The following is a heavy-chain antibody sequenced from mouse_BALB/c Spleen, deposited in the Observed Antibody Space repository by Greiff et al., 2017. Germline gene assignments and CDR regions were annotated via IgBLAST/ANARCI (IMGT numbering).Heavy chain of an antibody. D-gene: IGHD2-4*01. V-gene: IGHV1-7*01. J-gene: IGHJ3*01. Sequence: QVQLQQSGAELAKPGASVKMSCKASGYTFTSYWMHWVKQRPGQGLEWIGYINPSTGYTEYNQKFKDKATLTAAKSSSTAYMQLSSLTSEDSAVYYCAKPDYDEAWLAYWGQGTLVTVSA. CDR1: GYTFTSYW. CDR3: AKPDYDEAWLAY. CDR2: INPSTGYT.